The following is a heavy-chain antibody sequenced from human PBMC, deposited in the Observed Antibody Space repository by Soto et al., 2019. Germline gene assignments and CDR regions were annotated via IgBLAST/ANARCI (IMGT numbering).Heavy chain of an antibody. CDR1: GYTFTTYG. CDR2: ISAYTGNP. J-gene: IGHJ6*02. V-gene: IGHV1-18*01. CDR3: AKFRGIDYYYGMDV. Sequence: QVQLVQSGSEVRKPGASVKVSCKASGYTFTTYGISWVRQAPGQGLEWMGWISAYTGNPNYAQKVQGRVTMTTDTSTSTAYMELRSLRSDGTAVYYCAKFRGIDYYYGMDVWGQGTTVTVSS. D-gene: IGHD3-10*01.